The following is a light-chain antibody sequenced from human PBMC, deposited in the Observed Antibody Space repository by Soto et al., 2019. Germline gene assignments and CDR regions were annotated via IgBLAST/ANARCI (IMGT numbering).Light chain of an antibody. CDR2: GNN. V-gene: IGLV1-40*01. J-gene: IGLJ1*01. Sequence: QSALTQPPSVSGAPGQRVTISCTGSTSNIGARYDVHWYQQFPGTAPKLLIYGNNNRPSGVPDRFSGSKSGTSASLAITGLQAGDEADYYCQSYDSSLTGYVFGTGTKLPS. CDR1: TSNIGARYD. CDR3: QSYDSSLTGYV.